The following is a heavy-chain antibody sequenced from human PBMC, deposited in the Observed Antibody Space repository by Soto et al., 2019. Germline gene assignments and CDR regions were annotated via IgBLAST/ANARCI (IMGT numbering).Heavy chain of an antibody. CDR2: ISAYDGDT. Sequence: QVQLVQSGAELKKPGASVKVSCKASGYTFTSYGITWVRQAPGQGLEWMGWISAYDGDTNYAQKIQGRVTMTIDTPTSTAYMELRSLRSDDTAVYYCAREPAPYRFNGGDYWGQGTLVTVSS. J-gene: IGHJ4*02. CDR1: GYTFTSYG. D-gene: IGHD1-26*01. CDR3: AREPAPYRFNGGDY. V-gene: IGHV1-18*01.